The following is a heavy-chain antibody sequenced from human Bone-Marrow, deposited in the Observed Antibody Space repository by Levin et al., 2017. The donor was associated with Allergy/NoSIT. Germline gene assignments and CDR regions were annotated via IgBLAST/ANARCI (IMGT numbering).Heavy chain of an antibody. J-gene: IGHJ1*01. CDR1: GFTFSSYA. D-gene: IGHD3-3*01. CDR2: ISGSGGST. Sequence: LSLTCAASGFTFSSYAMSWVRQAPGKGLEWVSAISGSGGSTYYADSVKGRFTISRDNSKNTLYLQMNSLRAEDTAVYYCAKAPLLRFLEWFHFQHWGQGTLVTVSS. V-gene: IGHV3-23*01. CDR3: AKAPLLRFLEWFHFQH.